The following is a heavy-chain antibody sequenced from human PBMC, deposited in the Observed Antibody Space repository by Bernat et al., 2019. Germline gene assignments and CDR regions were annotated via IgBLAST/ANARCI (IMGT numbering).Heavy chain of an antibody. CDR3: ARLADEYSSSYYNWFDP. V-gene: IGHV4-61*05. CDR1: GGSISSSSYY. J-gene: IGHJ5*02. CDR2: IYYSGST. Sequence: QLQLQESGPGLVKPSETLSLTCTVSGGSISSSSYYWSWIRQPPGKGLEWIGYIYYSGSTNYNPSLKSRVTISVDTSKNQFSLKLSSVTAADTAVYYCARLADEYSSSYYNWFDPWGQGTLVTVSS. D-gene: IGHD6-6*01.